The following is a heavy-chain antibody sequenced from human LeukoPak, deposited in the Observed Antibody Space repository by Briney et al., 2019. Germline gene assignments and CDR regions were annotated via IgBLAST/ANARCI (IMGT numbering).Heavy chain of an antibody. V-gene: IGHV4-59*01. CDR3: AREVVRSTPWMGDWFDP. D-gene: IGHD3-10*01. CDR1: GGSISSYY. J-gene: IGHJ5*02. CDR2: VYYSGST. Sequence: SETLSLICTVSGGSISSYYWSWIRQPPGKGLEWIGYVYYSGSTNYNPSLKSRVTISVDTSKNQFSLKLSSVTAADTAVYYCAREVVRSTPWMGDWFDPWGQGTLVTVSS.